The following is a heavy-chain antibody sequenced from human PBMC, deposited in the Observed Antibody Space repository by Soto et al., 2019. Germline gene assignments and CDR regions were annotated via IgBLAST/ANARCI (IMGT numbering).Heavy chain of an antibody. CDR3: SRDWYGRYGYYYFDY. V-gene: IGHV1-69*04. CDR2: IIPILGIA. D-gene: IGHD4-17*01. J-gene: IGHJ4*02. Sequence: ASVKVSCKASGGTFSSYAISWVRQAPGQGLEWMGRIIPILGIANYAQKFQGRVTITADKSTSTAYMELSNLRSEDTAVYYCSRDWYGRYGYYYFDYWGQGTLVTVSS. CDR1: GGTFSSYA.